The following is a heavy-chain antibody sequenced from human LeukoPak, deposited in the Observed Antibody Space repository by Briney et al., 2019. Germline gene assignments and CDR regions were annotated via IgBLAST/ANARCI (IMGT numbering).Heavy chain of an antibody. V-gene: IGHV4-61*02. Sequence: SQTLSLTCTVSGNSISSGDNYWSWIRQPAGKGLEWIGRIDTSGNTNYNPSLKSRLTLSLDTSKNQFSLKVMSVTAADSAVYYCARAASGDAVYYYGSGRRYYYYYMDVWGKGTTVTISS. CDR3: ARAASGDAVYYYGSGRRYYYYYMDV. CDR1: GNSISSGDNY. D-gene: IGHD3-10*01. J-gene: IGHJ6*03. CDR2: IDTSGNT.